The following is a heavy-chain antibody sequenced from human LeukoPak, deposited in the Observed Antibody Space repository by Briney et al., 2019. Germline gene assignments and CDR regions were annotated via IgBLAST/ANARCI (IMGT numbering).Heavy chain of an antibody. D-gene: IGHD2-15*01. CDR3: TPIVVVVAGTQGVLDY. Sequence: GGSLRLSCAASGFTFSSYSMNWVRQAPGKGLEWVSSISSSSSYIYYADSVKGRFTISRDNAKNSLYLQMNSLRAEDTAVYYCTPIVVVVAGTQGVLDYWGQGTLVTVSS. V-gene: IGHV3-21*01. CDR2: ISSSSSYI. J-gene: IGHJ4*02. CDR1: GFTFSSYS.